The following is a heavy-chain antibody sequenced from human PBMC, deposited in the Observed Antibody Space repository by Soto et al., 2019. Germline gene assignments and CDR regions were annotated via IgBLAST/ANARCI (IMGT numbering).Heavy chain of an antibody. CDR1: GYTFTSYG. CDR2: ISAYNGNT. CDR3: ATYGSGSYKPTTFDY. V-gene: IGHV1-18*01. Sequence: ASVKFSYSASGYTFTSYGISWLRQAPGQGLEWMGWISAYNGNTNYAQKLQGRVTMTTDTSTSTAYMELRSLRSDDTAVYYCATYGSGSYKPTTFDYWGQGTLVTVS. D-gene: IGHD3-10*01. J-gene: IGHJ4*02.